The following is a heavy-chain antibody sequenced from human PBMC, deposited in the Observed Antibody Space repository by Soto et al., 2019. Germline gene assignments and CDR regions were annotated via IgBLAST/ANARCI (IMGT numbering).Heavy chain of an antibody. J-gene: IGHJ6*02. V-gene: IGHV5-51*01. CDR3: ARSRRGAYSSGLYSPSGYYNYGLAV. Sequence: GESLKISCKGSGYSFTSYWIGWVRQMPGKGLEWMGIIYPGDSDTKYSPSLQGQVSISADTSISTAYLQWTSLKASDTAMYYCARSRRGAYSSGLYSPSGYYNYGLAVWGQGTTVTVSS. CDR1: GYSFTSYW. CDR2: IYPGDSDT. D-gene: IGHD6-19*01.